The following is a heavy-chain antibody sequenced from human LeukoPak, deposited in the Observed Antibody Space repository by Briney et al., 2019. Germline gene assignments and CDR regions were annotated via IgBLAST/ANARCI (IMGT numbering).Heavy chain of an antibody. J-gene: IGHJ4*02. D-gene: IGHD3-22*01. CDR1: GGSVSSSSYY. CDR2: IYYSGST. CDR3: ARRAPIYYDSSGYYYVFDY. Sequence: SETLFLTCTVSGGSVSSSSYYWGWIRQPPGKGLEWIGNIYYSGSTYYNPSLKSRVTISVDTSKNQFSLKLSSVTAADTAVYYCARRAPIYYDSSGYYYVFDYWGQGTLVTVSS. V-gene: IGHV4-39*01.